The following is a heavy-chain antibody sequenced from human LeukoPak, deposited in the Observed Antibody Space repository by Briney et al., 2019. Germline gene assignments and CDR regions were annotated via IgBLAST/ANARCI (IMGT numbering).Heavy chain of an antibody. D-gene: IGHD3-22*01. V-gene: IGHV1-2*02. J-gene: IGHJ4*02. Sequence: ASVKVSCKASGYTFTSYYMHWVRQAPGQGLEWMGWINLNSGGTNYAQNFQGRVTMTRDTSISTAYMELSSLRSEDTAVYYCAREDFYDSGSNDYWGQGTLVTVSS. CDR3: AREDFYDSGSNDY. CDR2: INLNSGGT. CDR1: GYTFTSYY.